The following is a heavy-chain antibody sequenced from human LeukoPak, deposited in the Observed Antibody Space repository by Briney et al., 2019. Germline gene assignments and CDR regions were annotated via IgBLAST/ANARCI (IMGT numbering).Heavy chain of an antibody. CDR2: ISSSGSTI. D-gene: IGHD6-19*01. Sequence: PGRSLRLSCAASGFTFSDYYMSWIRQAPGKGLEWVSYISSSGSTIYYADSVKGRFTISRDNAKNSLYLQMNSLRAEDTAVYYCARSRTISSGSTFDYWGQGTLVTVSS. CDR3: ARSRTISSGSTFDY. CDR1: GFTFSDYY. V-gene: IGHV3-11*01. J-gene: IGHJ4*02.